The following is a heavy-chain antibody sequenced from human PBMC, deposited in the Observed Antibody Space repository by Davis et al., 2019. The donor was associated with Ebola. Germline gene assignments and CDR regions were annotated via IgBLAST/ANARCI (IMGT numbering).Heavy chain of an antibody. V-gene: IGHV3-7*01. D-gene: IGHD5/OR15-5a*01. CDR1: GFTFSNYI. CDR3: ARAPVRVSPCY. Sequence: PGGSLRLSCAASGFTFSNYIMSWVCQAPGKGLEWVANIKQDGSEKSYVDSVKGRFTISRDNAKNSLYLQMNSLRAEDTAVYYCARAPVRVSPCYWGQGTLVTVS. CDR2: IKQDGSEK. J-gene: IGHJ4*02.